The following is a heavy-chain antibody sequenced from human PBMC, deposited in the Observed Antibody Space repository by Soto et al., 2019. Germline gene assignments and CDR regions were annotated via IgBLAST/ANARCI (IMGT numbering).Heavy chain of an antibody. V-gene: IGHV3-33*01. D-gene: IGHD6-19*01. CDR1: GFTFSSYG. J-gene: IGHJ4*02. CDR2: IWYDGSNK. CDR3: ATTGSSGWLDY. Sequence: QVQLVESGGGVVQPGRSLRLSCAASGFTFSSYGMHWVRQAPGKGLEWVAVIWYDGSNKYYADSVKGRFTISRDNSKNTLYLQMSSLRAEDTAVYYCATTGSSGWLDYWGQGTLVTVSS.